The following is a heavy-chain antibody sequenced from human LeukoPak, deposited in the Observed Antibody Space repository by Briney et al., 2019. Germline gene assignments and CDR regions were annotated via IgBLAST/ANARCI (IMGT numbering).Heavy chain of an antibody. J-gene: IGHJ6*03. D-gene: IGHD2-2*01. CDR3: ARRGIVVVPAAIYYYMDV. V-gene: IGHV1-2*02. CDR1: GYTFTGYY. CDR2: INPISGGT. Sequence: ASVKVSCKASGYTFTGYYMHWVRQAPGQGLEWMGWINPISGGTNYAQKFQGRVTMTRDTSISTAYMELSRLRSDDTAVYYCARRGIVVVPAAIYYYMDVWGKGTTVTVSS.